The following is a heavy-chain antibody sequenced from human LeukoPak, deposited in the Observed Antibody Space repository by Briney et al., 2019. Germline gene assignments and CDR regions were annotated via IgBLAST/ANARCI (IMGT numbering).Heavy chain of an antibody. Sequence: GGSLRLSCAASGFSLSSYGMHWVRQAPGKGLEWVAVISYDGSNKYYADSVKGRFTISRDNSKNTLYLQMNSLRAEDTAVCYCAKDRRGSSSWYYYYYYGMDVWGQGTTVTVSS. CDR2: ISYDGSNK. CDR1: GFSLSSYG. CDR3: AKDRRGSSSWYYYYYYGMDV. J-gene: IGHJ6*02. V-gene: IGHV3-30*18. D-gene: IGHD6-13*01.